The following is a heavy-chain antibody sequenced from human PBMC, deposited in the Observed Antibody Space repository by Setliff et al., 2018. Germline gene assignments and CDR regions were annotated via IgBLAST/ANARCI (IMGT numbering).Heavy chain of an antibody. J-gene: IGHJ6*03. CDR1: GFTFNNAW. CDR2: IKSKTDGETT. V-gene: IGHV3-15*01. Sequence: GGSLRLSCAASGFTFNNAWMTWVRQAPGKGLEWVGRIKSKTDGETTDYAAPVKGRFTISRDDSKNTLYLQMNSLKTEDTAVYYCTTLPRNYDFWSSSYYYYMDVWGKGTTVTVSS. CDR3: TTLPRNYDFWSSSYYYYMDV. D-gene: IGHD3-3*01.